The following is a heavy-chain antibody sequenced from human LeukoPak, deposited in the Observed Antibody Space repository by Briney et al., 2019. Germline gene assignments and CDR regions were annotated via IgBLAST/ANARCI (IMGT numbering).Heavy chain of an antibody. Sequence: GGSLRLSCAASGFTFSSYGMSWVRQAPGKGLEWVANIKQDGSEKYYVDSVKGRFTISRDNAKNSLYLQMNSLRAEDTAVYYCARDFAERGYSYGYSGPFDYWGQGTLVTVSS. V-gene: IGHV3-7*01. D-gene: IGHD5-18*01. CDR2: IKQDGSEK. CDR3: ARDFAERGYSYGYSGPFDY. J-gene: IGHJ4*02. CDR1: GFTFSSYG.